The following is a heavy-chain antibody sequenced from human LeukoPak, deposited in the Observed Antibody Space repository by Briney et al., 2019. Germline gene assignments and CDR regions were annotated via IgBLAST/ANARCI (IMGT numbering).Heavy chain of an antibody. Sequence: TGGSLRLSCAAPGLITDDYAIHWVRQAPGKGLEWVSLISGDGDYTYYADSVKGRFTISRDNSKYSLYLQMNSLRTEDTALYYCAKDMYSSSSSHFDYWGQGTLVTVSS. CDR2: ISGDGDYT. D-gene: IGHD6-6*01. CDR3: AKDMYSSSSSHFDY. V-gene: IGHV3-43*02. CDR1: GLITDDYA. J-gene: IGHJ4*02.